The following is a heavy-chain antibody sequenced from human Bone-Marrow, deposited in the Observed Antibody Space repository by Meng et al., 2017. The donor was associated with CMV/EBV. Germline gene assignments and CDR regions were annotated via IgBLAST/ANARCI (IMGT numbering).Heavy chain of an antibody. V-gene: IGHV1-18*01. Sequence: ASVKVSCKASGYTFTSYGISWVRQAPGQGLEWMGWISAYNGNTNYAQKLQGRVTMTTDTSTSTAYMEMRSLRSDDKAAYYCARERSTSRTRTAYYYYYYGMDVWGQGTTVTVSS. CDR3: ARERSTSRTRTAYYYYYYGMDV. CDR1: GYTFTSYG. D-gene: IGHD2-2*01. CDR2: ISAYNGNT. J-gene: IGHJ6*02.